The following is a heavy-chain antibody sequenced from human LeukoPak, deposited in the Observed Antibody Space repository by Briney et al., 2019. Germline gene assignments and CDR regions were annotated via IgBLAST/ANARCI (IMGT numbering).Heavy chain of an antibody. CDR1: GGTFSSYA. J-gene: IGHJ4*02. V-gene: IGHV1-18*01. D-gene: IGHD3-22*01. Sequence: GASVKVSCKASGGTFSSYAISWVRQAPGQGLEWMGWISAYNGNTNYAQKLQGRVTMTTDTSTSTAYMELRSLRSDDTAVYYCAREAWEAYYYDSSGYYYFDYWGQGTLVTVSS. CDR2: ISAYNGNT. CDR3: AREAWEAYYYDSSGYYYFDY.